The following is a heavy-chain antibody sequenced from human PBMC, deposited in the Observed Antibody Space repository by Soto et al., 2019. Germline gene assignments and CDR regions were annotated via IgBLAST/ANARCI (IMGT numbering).Heavy chain of an antibody. CDR2: VYYNGST. CDR3: AIERYDHSGYLAGIDY. Sequence: SETLSLTCTVSDGSISGYYWSLIRQPPGKGLEWLGYVYYNGSTNYNPSLKSRVTISVDTSKNQFSLNLSSVTAADTAVYYCAIERYDHSGYLAGIDYWGQGTLVTVSS. CDR1: DGSISGYY. D-gene: IGHD3-22*01. V-gene: IGHV4-59*01. J-gene: IGHJ4*02.